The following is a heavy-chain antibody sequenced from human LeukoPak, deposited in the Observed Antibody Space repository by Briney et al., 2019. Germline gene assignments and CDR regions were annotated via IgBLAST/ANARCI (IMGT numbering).Heavy chain of an antibody. V-gene: IGHV4-59*08. Sequence: SETLSLTCTVSGGSISSYYWSWIRQPSGKGLEWIGYINYSGSTNYNPSLKSRVTISVDTSKNQCSLKLSSVTASDTAVYYCASGKSGFSYGYEVHYYYGMDVWGQGTTVTISS. CDR1: GGSISSYY. CDR3: ASGKSGFSYGYEVHYYYGMDV. J-gene: IGHJ6*02. CDR2: INYSGST. D-gene: IGHD5-18*01.